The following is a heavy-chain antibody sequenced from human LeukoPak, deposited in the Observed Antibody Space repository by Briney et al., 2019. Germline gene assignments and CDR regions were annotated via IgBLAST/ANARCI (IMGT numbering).Heavy chain of an antibody. CDR3: ARRVAEAFDI. Sequence: GESLKISCRGSGYSFTSYWIGWVRQMRGKGLEWMGIIYPGDSDTRYSPSFQGQVTISGDKSISTAYLQWSSLQASDTALYFCARRVAEAFDIWGQGTMVTVSS. J-gene: IGHJ3*02. CDR1: GYSFTSYW. CDR2: IYPGDSDT. V-gene: IGHV5-51*01. D-gene: IGHD2-15*01.